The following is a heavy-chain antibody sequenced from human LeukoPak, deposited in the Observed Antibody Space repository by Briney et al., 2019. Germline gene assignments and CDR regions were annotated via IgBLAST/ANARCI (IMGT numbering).Heavy chain of an antibody. J-gene: IGHJ4*02. CDR1: GGSISSYY. CDR2: IYYSGST. V-gene: IGHV4-59*01. Sequence: SETLSLTCTVSGGSISSYYWSWIRQPPGKGLEWIGYIYYSGSTNYNPSLKSRVTISVDTSKNQFSLKLSSVAAADTAVYYCARGNLYYDFWSGYRGTFDYWGQGTLVTVSS. D-gene: IGHD3-3*01. CDR3: ARGNLYYDFWSGYRGTFDY.